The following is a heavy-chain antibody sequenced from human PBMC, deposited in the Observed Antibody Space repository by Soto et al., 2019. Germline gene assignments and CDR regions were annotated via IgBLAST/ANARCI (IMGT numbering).Heavy chain of an antibody. CDR1: GFIVSSNY. CDR2: IYIDNSVTKT. D-gene: IGHD2-15*01. Sequence: WGSLRLSCAASGFIVSSNYLSWVRQAPGKGLEWVSVIYIDNSVTKTVYADSVKGRFTISRDDSKNILSLQLSNLRAEDTAVYYCALMSGGALVYWGKGNMVIVSA. J-gene: IGHJ4*02. CDR3: ALMSGGALVY. V-gene: IGHV3-53*01.